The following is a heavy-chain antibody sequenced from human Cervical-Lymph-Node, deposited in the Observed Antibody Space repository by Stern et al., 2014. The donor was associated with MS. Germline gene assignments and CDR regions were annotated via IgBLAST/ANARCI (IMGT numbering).Heavy chain of an antibody. D-gene: IGHD5-18*01. J-gene: IGHJ4*02. CDR2: ITLRGGRP. V-gene: IGHV3-23*04. CDR3: ASNPVNSFGFVYRYFDF. Sequence: VQLVQSGGGLVQPGGSLRLSCAASGLTFSTYALSWVRQAPGKGLEWVSTITLRGGRPSSAASVKGRFTISRDNSKNTLYLHMSSLRSEDTAAYFCASNPVNSFGFVYRYFDFWGQGTLVTVSS. CDR1: GLTFSTYA.